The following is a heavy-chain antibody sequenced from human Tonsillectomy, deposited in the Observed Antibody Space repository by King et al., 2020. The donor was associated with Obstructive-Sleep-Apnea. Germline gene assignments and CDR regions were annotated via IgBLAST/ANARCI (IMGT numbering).Heavy chain of an antibody. CDR2: ISYDGSST. CDR3: AKYDLYNDIFALDF. CDR1: GVVFDSYG. J-gene: IGHJ4*02. D-gene: IGHD3-9*01. V-gene: IGHV3-30*18. Sequence: QLVQSGGGVVQPGRSLRLSCTASGVVFDSYGMHWVRQAPGKGLEWVAIISYDGSSTYYADSVKGRFTISRDNSKNTLYLQINSLKTEDTAVYYCAKYDLYNDIFALDFWGQGTLVTVSS.